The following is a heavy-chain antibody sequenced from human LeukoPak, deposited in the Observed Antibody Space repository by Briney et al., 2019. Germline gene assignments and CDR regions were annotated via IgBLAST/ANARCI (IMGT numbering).Heavy chain of an antibody. CDR1: GYTFTGYY. CDR3: ARDRGYYDSSGYPLGAFDI. Sequence: ASVKVSCKASGYTFTGYYMHWVRQAPGQGLEWMGWINPNSGGTNYAQKFQGRVTITRDTSISTAYMELSRLRSDDTAVYYCARDRGYYDSSGYPLGAFDIWGQGTMVTVSS. J-gene: IGHJ3*02. V-gene: IGHV1-2*02. D-gene: IGHD3-22*01. CDR2: INPNSGGT.